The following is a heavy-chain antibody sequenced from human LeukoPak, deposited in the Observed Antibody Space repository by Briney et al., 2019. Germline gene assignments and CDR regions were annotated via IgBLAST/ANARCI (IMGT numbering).Heavy chain of an antibody. Sequence: PGGSLRLSCAASGFTFGSYWMSWVRQAPGKGLEWVANIKQDGSEKYYVDSVKGRFTISRDNAKNSLYLQMNSLRAEDTAVYYCARDYGGWPFDYWGQGTLVTVSS. CDR2: IKQDGSEK. CDR1: GFTFGSYW. V-gene: IGHV3-7*05. CDR3: ARDYGGWPFDY. D-gene: IGHD6-19*01. J-gene: IGHJ4*02.